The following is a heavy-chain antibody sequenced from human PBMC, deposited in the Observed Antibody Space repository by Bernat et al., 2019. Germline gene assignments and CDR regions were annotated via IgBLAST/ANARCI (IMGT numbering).Heavy chain of an antibody. V-gene: IGHV3-64*01. CDR1: GFTFSSYA. Sequence: EVQLVESGGGLVQPGGSLRLSCAASGFTFSSYAMHWVRQAPGKGLEYVSAISSNGGSTYYANSVKGRFTISRDNSKNNLYLQMNSLRAEDTAVYYCAKSMVRGVIDAFDIWGQGTMVTVSS. CDR2: ISSNGGST. J-gene: IGHJ3*02. CDR3: AKSMVRGVIDAFDI. D-gene: IGHD3-10*01.